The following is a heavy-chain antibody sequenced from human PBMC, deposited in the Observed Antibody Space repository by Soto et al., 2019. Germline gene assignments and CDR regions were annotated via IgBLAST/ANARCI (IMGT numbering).Heavy chain of an antibody. Sequence: ASVKVSCKASGGTFSSYAISWVRQAPGQGLEWMGGIIPIFGTANYAQKFQGRVTITADESMSTAYMELSSLRSEDTAVYYCARADVVVTAPRPRFDYRGQGTLVTGSS. J-gene: IGHJ4*02. CDR3: ARADVVVTAPRPRFDY. V-gene: IGHV1-69*13. CDR2: IIPIFGTA. CDR1: GGTFSSYA. D-gene: IGHD2-21*02.